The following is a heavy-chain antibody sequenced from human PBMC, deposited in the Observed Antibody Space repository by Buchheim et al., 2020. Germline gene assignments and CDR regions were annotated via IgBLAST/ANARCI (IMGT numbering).Heavy chain of an antibody. V-gene: IGHV3-11*01. Sequence: QVQLVESGGGLVKPGGSLRLSCAASGFTFSDYYMSWIRQAPGKGLEWVSYISSSNTMYYADSVKGRFTISRDNAKNSLYLQMNSLRGEDTAVYYCTTDLVGDVDIVATNYWGQGTL. D-gene: IGHD5-12*01. CDR3: TTDLVGDVDIVATNY. CDR2: ISSSNTM. CDR1: GFTFSDYY. J-gene: IGHJ4*02.